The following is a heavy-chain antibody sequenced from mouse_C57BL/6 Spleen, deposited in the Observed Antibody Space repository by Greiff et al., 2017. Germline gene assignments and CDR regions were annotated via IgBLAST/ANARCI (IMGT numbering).Heavy chain of an antibody. J-gene: IGHJ3*01. CDR1: GYSITSGYD. CDR3: ARGSGGFAY. Sequence: EVQVVESGPGMVKPSQSLSLTCTVTGYSITSGYDWHWIRHFPGNKLEWRGYISYSGSTNYNPSLKSRISITHDTSKNHFFLKLNSVTTEDTATYYCARGSGGFAYWGQGTLVTVSA. CDR2: ISYSGST. D-gene: IGHD3-1*01. V-gene: IGHV3-1*01.